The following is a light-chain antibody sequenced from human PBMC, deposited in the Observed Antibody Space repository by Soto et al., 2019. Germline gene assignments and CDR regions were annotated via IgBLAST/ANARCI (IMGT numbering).Light chain of an antibody. Sequence: QSALTQPPSASGSPGQSVTISCTGTSSDVGGYNYVSWYQQRPGKAPKLMIYEVSERPSGVPDRFSGSKSSNTASLTVSGLQAEDEAYYYCRSYAGSNNFVFGTGTKLTVL. V-gene: IGLV2-8*01. CDR1: SSDVGGYNY. CDR2: EVS. CDR3: RSYAGSNNFV. J-gene: IGLJ1*01.